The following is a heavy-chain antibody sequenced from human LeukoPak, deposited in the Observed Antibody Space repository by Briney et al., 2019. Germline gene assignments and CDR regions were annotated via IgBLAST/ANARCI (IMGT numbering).Heavy chain of an antibody. D-gene: IGHD6-13*01. V-gene: IGHV3-9*01. J-gene: IGHJ4*02. CDR1: GFTFDDYA. CDR3: AKAQIAAAGTVVGFGFDY. Sequence: PGGSLRLSCAASGFTFDDYAMHWVRQAPGKGLEWVSGISWNSGSIGYADPVKGRFTISRDNAKNSLYLQMNSLRAEDTALYYCAKAQIAAAGTVVGFGFDYWGQGTLVTASS. CDR2: ISWNSGSI.